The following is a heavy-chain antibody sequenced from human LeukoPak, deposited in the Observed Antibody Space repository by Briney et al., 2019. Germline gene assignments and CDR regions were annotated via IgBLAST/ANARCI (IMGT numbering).Heavy chain of an antibody. CDR2: ISYDGSNK. Sequence: GRSLRLSCAASGFTFSSYAMHWVRQAPGKGLEWVAVISYDGSNKYYADSVKGRFTISRDNSKNTLYLQMNSLRAEDTAVYYCARAVGSGSYRGSGYWGQGTPVTVSS. V-gene: IGHV3-30-3*01. CDR3: ARAVGSGSYRGSGY. CDR1: GFTFSSYA. J-gene: IGHJ4*02. D-gene: IGHD1-26*01.